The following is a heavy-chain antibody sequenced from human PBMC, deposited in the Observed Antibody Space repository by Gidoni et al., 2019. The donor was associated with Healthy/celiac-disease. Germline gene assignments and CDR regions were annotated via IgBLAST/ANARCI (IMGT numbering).Heavy chain of an antibody. CDR1: GFTFSNSW. J-gene: IGHJ4*02. CDR2: IKSKTDGGTT. Sequence: VQLVESGGGLVKPGGSLRLSCAASGFTFSNSWMSWVCQAPGKGLEWVGRIKSKTDGGTTDYAAPVKGRFTISRDDSKNTLYLQMNSLKTEDTAEYYCTTEEPPYSYGPVFDYWGQGTLVTVSS. CDR3: TTEEPPYSYGPVFDY. V-gene: IGHV3-15*01. D-gene: IGHD5-18*01.